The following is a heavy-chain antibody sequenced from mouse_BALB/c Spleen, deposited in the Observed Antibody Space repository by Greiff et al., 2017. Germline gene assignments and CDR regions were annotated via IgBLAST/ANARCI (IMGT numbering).Heavy chain of an antibody. V-gene: IGHV3-8*02. CDR1: GDSITSGY. J-gene: IGHJ4*01. CDR2: ISYSGST. CDR3: ARSYGSSSYAMDY. Sequence: EVQLQESGPSLVKPSQTLSLTCSVTGDSITSGYWNWIRKFPGNKLEYMGYISYSGSTYYNPSLKSRISITRDTSKNQYYLQLNSVTTEDTATYYCARSYGSSSYAMDYWGQGTSVTVSS. D-gene: IGHD1-1*01.